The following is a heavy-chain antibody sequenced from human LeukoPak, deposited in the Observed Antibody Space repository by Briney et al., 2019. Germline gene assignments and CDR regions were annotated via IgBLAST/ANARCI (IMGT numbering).Heavy chain of an antibody. CDR3: ARASRFLEWLLPFNWFDP. J-gene: IGHJ5*02. CDR2: INTNTGNP. D-gene: IGHD3-3*01. V-gene: IGHV7-4-1*02. CDR1: GYTFTSYA. Sequence: ASVKVSCKASGYTFTSYAMNWVRQAPGQGLGWMGWINTNTGNPTYAQGFTGRFVFSLDTSVSTAYLQISSLKAEDTAVYYCARASRFLEWLLPFNWFDPWGQGTLVTVSS.